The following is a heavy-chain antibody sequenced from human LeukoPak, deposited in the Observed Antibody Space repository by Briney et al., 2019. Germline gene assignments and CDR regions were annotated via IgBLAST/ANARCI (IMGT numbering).Heavy chain of an antibody. D-gene: IGHD4-11*01. V-gene: IGHV4-38-2*01. J-gene: IGHJ4*02. Sequence: SETLSLTCAVSGYSISSGYYWGWIRQPPGKGLEWIGSIYHSGSTYYNPSLKSRVTISVDTSKNQFSLKLSSVIVADAAVYYCAMHVFRATVPIYYFDYWGQGTLVTVSS. CDR1: GYSISSGYY. CDR3: AMHVFRATVPIYYFDY. CDR2: IYHSGST.